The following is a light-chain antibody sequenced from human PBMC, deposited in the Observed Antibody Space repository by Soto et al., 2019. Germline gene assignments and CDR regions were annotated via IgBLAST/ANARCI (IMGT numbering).Light chain of an antibody. CDR1: SSDVGGYNY. CDR3: SSHTGSNTYV. V-gene: IGLV2-14*01. J-gene: IGLJ1*01. CDR2: DVS. Sequence: QSALTQPPSVSGSPGQSITISCTGTSSDVGGYNYVSWYQQHPGKAPKLMIYDVSRRPSGVSNRFSGSKSGNTASLTISGLHAEDEADYYCSSHTGSNTYVFGTGTKVTVL.